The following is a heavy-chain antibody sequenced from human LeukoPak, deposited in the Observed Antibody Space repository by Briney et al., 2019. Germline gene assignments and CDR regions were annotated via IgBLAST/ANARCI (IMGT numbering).Heavy chain of an antibody. J-gene: IGHJ5*02. Sequence: GGSLRLSCEGSGFTFGDYGVGWFRQAPGKGLQWVTSIRSNTYGGSTEYVPSVKGRFTISRDDSNSIAYLQMNSLKAEDTAIYYCARVSRGGITASWFDPWGQGTLVTVSS. CDR3: ARVSRGGITASWFDP. CDR2: IRSNTYGGST. D-gene: IGHD6-13*01. V-gene: IGHV3-49*03. CDR1: GFTFGDYG.